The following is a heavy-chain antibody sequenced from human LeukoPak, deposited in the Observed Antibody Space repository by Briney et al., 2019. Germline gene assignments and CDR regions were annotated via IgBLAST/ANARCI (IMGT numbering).Heavy chain of an antibody. CDR3: ARVIFVVVPAAMGGGNNWFDH. D-gene: IGHD2-2*01. Sequence: ASVKVSCKASGYTFTSYGISWVRQAPGQGLEWMGWISAYNGNANYAQKLQGRVTMTTDTSTSTAYMELRSLRSDDTAVYYCARVIFVVVPAAMGGGNNWFDHWGQGTLVTVSS. J-gene: IGHJ5*02. CDR1: GYTFTSYG. CDR2: ISAYNGNA. V-gene: IGHV1-18*01.